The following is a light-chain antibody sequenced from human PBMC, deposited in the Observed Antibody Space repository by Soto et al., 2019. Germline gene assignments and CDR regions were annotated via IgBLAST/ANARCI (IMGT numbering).Light chain of an antibody. Sequence: EIVMTQSPATLSVSPGERATLSCRASQSVSTNLDWYQQEPGQAPRLRVYGASTRATCIPARFSGSGSGTELPLTISSLQSEHFAIYYCQQYNNWPRTFGQGTKVEIK. CDR3: QQYNNWPRT. J-gene: IGKJ1*01. CDR1: QSVSTN. V-gene: IGKV3-15*01. CDR2: GAS.